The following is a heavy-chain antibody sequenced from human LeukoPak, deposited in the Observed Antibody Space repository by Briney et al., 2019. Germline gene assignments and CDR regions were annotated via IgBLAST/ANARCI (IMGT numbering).Heavy chain of an antibody. CDR2: IKTDGSLT. D-gene: IGHD6-19*01. V-gene: IGHV3-7*01. J-gene: IGHJ4*02. CDR3: ARDRGSGWSPFPIDY. CDR1: GFTFSSYA. Sequence: GRSLRLSCAASGFTFSSYAMHWVRQAPGKGLEWVANIKTDGSLTYYVDSVKGRFTISRDNAKNSLYLQMNSLRAEDTAVYYCARDRGSGWSPFPIDYWGQGTLVTVSS.